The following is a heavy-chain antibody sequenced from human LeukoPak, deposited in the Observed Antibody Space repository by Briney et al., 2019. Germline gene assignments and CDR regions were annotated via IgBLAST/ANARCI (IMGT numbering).Heavy chain of an antibody. CDR2: IYSGGST. CDR1: GFTVSSNY. D-gene: IGHD1-26*01. J-gene: IGHJ4*02. CDR3: ARSGSHDY. Sequence: GGSLRLSCAASGFTVSSNYMSWVRQAPGKGLEWVSVIYSGGSTYYTDSVKGRFTISRDNAKDSLYLQMNRQRADNTAVYYWARSGSHDYWGQGTLVTVSS. V-gene: IGHV3-53*01.